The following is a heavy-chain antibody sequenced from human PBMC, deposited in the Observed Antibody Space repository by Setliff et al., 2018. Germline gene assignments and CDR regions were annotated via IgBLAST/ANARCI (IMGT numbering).Heavy chain of an antibody. CDR1: GYSISSGYY. CDR2: IYHSGST. D-gene: IGHD3-10*01. Sequence: SETLSLTCAVSGYSISSGYYWGWIRQPPGKGLEWIGSIYHSGSTYYNPSLKSRVTISVDTSKNQLSLKLSSVTAADTAVYYCARLWRRIQQIDYWGQGTLVTVSS. CDR3: ARLWRRIQQIDY. V-gene: IGHV4-38-2*01. J-gene: IGHJ4*02.